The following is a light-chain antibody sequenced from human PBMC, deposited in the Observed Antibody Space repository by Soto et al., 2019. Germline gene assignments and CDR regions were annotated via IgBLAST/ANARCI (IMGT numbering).Light chain of an antibody. CDR3: CSYAGSYTLGV. CDR1: SSDVGGYNY. V-gene: IGLV2-11*01. Sequence: QSALTQPPSASGSPGQSVTISCTGTSSDVGGYNYVSWYQQHPGKAPKLIIYDVSKRPSGVPDRFSGSKSGNTASLTISGLQAEDEADYYCCSYAGSYTLGVFGGGTKVTVL. CDR2: DVS. J-gene: IGLJ3*02.